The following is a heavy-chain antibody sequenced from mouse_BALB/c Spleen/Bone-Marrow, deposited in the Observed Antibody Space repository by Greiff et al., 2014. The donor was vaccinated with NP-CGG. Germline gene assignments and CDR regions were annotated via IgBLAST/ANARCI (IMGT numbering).Heavy chain of an antibody. V-gene: IGHV1S56*01. Sequence: VQLQQSGPELVKPGAPVRISCKASGYTFTSYYIHWVKQRPGQGLEWIGWIYPGNVNTKYNEKFKGKATLTADKSSSTAYMQLSSLTSEDSAVYFCARRVHYYGFYFDYWGQGTTLTVSS. CDR2: IYPGNVNT. CDR3: ARRVHYYGFYFDY. J-gene: IGHJ2*01. D-gene: IGHD1-2*01. CDR1: GYTFTSYY.